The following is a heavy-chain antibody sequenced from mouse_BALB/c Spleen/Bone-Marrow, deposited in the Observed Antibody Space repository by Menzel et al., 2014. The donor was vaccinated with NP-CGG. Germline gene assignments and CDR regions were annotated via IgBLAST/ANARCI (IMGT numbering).Heavy chain of an antibody. D-gene: IGHD2-10*02. J-gene: IGHJ4*01. V-gene: IGHV4-2*02. CDR1: GFDFSRSW. CDR2: INPGSSTI. Sequence: EVKLQESGGGLVQPGGSLNLSCAASGFDFSRSWMSWARQAPGKGQEWIREINPGSSTINYTPSLKDKFIISRDNAKNTLYLQMSKVRSEDTALYYCARLAVWGAMDYWGQGTSVTVAS. CDR3: ARLAVWGAMDY.